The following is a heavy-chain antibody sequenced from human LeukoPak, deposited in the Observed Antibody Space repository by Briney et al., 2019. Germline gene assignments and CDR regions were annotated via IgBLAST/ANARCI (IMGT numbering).Heavy chain of an antibody. Sequence: SGGSLRLSCAASGFTFSTTAMTWVRQAPGKGLEWVSSISSSSSYIYYADSVKGRFTISRDNAKNSLYLQMNSLRAEDMAVYYCASCGGVSCYQGYFDYWGQGTLVTVSS. D-gene: IGHD2-15*01. J-gene: IGHJ4*02. CDR1: GFTFSTTA. CDR3: ASCGGVSCYQGYFDY. CDR2: ISSSSSYI. V-gene: IGHV3-21*01.